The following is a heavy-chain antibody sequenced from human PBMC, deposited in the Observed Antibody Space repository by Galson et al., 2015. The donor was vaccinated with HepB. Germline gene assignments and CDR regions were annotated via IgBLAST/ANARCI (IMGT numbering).Heavy chain of an antibody. CDR3: ARHGVNYGDYVWYSDV. J-gene: IGHJ2*01. D-gene: IGHD4-17*01. V-gene: IGHV3-30*04. CDR1: GFTFAKFP. Sequence: SLRLSCAASGFTFAKFPMHWVRQAPGRGLEWLTFISFDGRDAYYADSVKGRFTVSRDNSQNMLYLQMDNLRIEDSAVYFCARHGVNYGDYVWYSDVWGRGTQATVSS. CDR2: ISFDGRDA.